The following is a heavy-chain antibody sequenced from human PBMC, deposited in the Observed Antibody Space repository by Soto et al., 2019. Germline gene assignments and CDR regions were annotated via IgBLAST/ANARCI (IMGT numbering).Heavy chain of an antibody. CDR1: GGSFSCYY. Sequence: PSETLSLTCAVYGGSFSCYYWSWVRQPPGKGLEWIAEINHSGSTNYNPSLKSRVTISVDTSKNYFSLKLSFVTAADTAVYYCARALPVSRYCIRIDCPRSGMDVWGQGTTVTVSS. J-gene: IGHJ6*02. CDR3: ARALPVSRYCIRIDCPRSGMDV. CDR2: INHSGST. V-gene: IGHV4-34*01. D-gene: IGHD2-15*01.